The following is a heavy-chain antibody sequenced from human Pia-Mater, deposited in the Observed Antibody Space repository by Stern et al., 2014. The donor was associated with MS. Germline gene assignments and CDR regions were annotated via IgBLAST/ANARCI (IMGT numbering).Heavy chain of an antibody. CDR3: ARQTTGWYSDY. J-gene: IGHJ4*02. D-gene: IGHD6-19*01. CDR2: IYPGDSDT. CDR1: GYNFNIYW. Sequence: QLVQSGTEVRKPGESLKISCKGSGYNFNIYWIAWVRQMPGKGLEWMGIIYPGDSDTRYSPSFQGHVTFSVDKSISTAYLHLSGLNASDTAMYYCARQTTGWYSDYWGQGTLVAVS. V-gene: IGHV5-51*01.